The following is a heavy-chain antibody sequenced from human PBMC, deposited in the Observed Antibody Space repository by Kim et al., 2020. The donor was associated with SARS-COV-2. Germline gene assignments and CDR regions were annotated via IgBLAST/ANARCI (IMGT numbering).Heavy chain of an antibody. CDR2: TT. V-gene: IGHV3-15*01. D-gene: IGHD5-12*01. Sequence: TTDYAAPVKGRFTISRDDSKNTLYLQMNSLKTEDTAVYYCTTPSGYDFDYWGQGTLVTVSS. CDR3: TTPSGYDFDY. J-gene: IGHJ4*02.